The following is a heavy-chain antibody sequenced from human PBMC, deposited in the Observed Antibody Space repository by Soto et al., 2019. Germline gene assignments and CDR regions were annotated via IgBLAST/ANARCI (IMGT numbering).Heavy chain of an antibody. CDR2: ISHDGSYK. D-gene: IGHD1-26*01. CDR3: AKGLLAIVGTTLPRDAFNI. J-gene: IGHJ3*02. CDR1: GFSFTTYV. Sequence: QVQLVESGGWVIQPGRSLRLSCAASGFSFTTYVMHWVRQAPGKGLEWVAVISHDGSYKYYGDAVKGRFTISRDTSKNAVYLEMNSLRPEDTAVYYCAKGLLAIVGTTLPRDAFNIWGQGTMVTVSS. V-gene: IGHV3-30*18.